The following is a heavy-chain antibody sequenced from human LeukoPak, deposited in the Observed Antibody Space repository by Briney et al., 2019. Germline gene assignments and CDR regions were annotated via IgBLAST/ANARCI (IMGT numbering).Heavy chain of an antibody. V-gene: IGHV3-74*01. J-gene: IGHJ4*02. D-gene: IGHD6-19*01. CDR3: AREEWLVLDY. Sequence: PGGSLRPSCAASGFIFSSYWMHWVRQPPGTGLVWVLRINSDGSSTSYADSVTGRLTISRDHAKNTLYLQMNSLRAEDTAVYYCAREEWLVLDYWGQGTLVTASS. CDR2: INSDGSST. CDR1: GFIFSSYW.